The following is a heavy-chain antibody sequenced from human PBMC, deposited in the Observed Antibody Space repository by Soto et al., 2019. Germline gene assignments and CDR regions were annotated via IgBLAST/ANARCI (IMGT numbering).Heavy chain of an antibody. Sequence: GASVKVSCKASGDTFSSYAISWVRQAPGQGLEWMGWIIPIYGTANYAQKLQGRVTITTDESTSTAYMELSSLRSDDTAVDYCASGDGSSWAQIGAFDVWGQGTMVTVSS. J-gene: IGHJ3*01. D-gene: IGHD6-13*01. V-gene: IGHV1-69*05. CDR3: ASGDGSSWAQIGAFDV. CDR2: IIPIYGTA. CDR1: GDTFSSYA.